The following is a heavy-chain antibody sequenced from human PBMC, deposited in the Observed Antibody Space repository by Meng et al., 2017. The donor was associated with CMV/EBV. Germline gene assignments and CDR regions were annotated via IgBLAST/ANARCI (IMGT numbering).Heavy chain of an antibody. V-gene: IGHV4-59*01. J-gene: IGHJ4*02. CDR2: IYYSGST. CDR1: GGSISSYY. D-gene: IGHD3-3*01. CDR3: ARDTIFRSLDY. Sequence: GSLRLSCTVSGGSISSYYWSWIRQPPGKGLEWIGYIYYSGSTNYNPSLKSRVTISVDTSKNQFSLKLSSVTAADTAVYYCARDTIFRSLDYWGQGTLVTSPQ.